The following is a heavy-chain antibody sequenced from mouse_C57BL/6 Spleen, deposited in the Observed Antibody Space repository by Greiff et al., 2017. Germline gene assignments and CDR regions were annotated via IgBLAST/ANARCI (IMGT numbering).Heavy chain of an antibody. CDR2: IDPSDSYT. Sequence: QVQLQQPGAELVKPGASVKLSCKASGYTFTSYWMQWVKQRPGQGLEWIGEIDPSDSYTNYNQKFKGKATLTVDTSSSTAYMQLSSLTSEDSAVYYCARGNYYYGSSPRDYWGQGTSVTVSS. CDR3: ARGNYYYGSSPRDY. CDR1: GYTFTSYW. V-gene: IGHV1-50*01. J-gene: IGHJ4*01. D-gene: IGHD1-1*01.